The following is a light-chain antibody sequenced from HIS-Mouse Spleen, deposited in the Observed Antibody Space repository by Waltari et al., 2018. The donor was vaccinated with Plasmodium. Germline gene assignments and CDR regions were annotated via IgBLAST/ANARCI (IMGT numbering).Light chain of an antibody. CDR1: QGISSA. Sequence: IQLTQSPSSMSASVGDRVTITCRASQGISSALAWYQQKPGKAPKLLIYDASSLESGVPSRFSGSGSGTDFTLTISSLQPEDFATYYCQQFNNYPSITFGQGTRLEIK. J-gene: IGKJ5*01. CDR3: QQFNNYPSIT. V-gene: IGKV1D-13*01. CDR2: DAS.